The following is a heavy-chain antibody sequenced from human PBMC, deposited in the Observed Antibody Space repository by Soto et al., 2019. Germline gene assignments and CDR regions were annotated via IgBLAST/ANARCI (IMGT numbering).Heavy chain of an antibody. CDR1: GFTFSSYG. V-gene: IGHV3-33*01. CDR3: ARDQSSSWYYGMYY. J-gene: IGHJ4*02. D-gene: IGHD6-13*01. CDR2: IWYDGSNK. Sequence: QVQLVESGGGVVQPGRSLRLSCAASGFTFSSYGMHWVRQAPGKGLEWVAVIWYDGSNKYYADSVKGRFTISRDNYKNTRYLQMNSLRAEDTAVYYCARDQSSSWYYGMYYWGQETLVTVSS.